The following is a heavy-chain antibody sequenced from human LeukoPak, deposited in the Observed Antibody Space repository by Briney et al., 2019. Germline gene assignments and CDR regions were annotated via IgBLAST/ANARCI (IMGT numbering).Heavy chain of an antibody. Sequence: SETLSLTCTVSGHSISSGYYWGWIRQPPGKGLEWIGSFYYSGSAYYNPSLKSRVSMSVDMSKNQYSLKLSSVTAADTAVYYCATMSSNFYYVFDYWGQGTLVAVSS. CDR3: ATMSSNFYYVFDY. J-gene: IGHJ4*02. V-gene: IGHV4-38-2*02. CDR2: FYYSGSA. CDR1: GHSISSGYY. D-gene: IGHD3-22*01.